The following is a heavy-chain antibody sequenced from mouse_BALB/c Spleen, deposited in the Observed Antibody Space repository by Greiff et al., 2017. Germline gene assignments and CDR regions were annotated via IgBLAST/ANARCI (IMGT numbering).Heavy chain of an antibody. D-gene: IGHD1-1*01. CDR1: GFTFSSYA. CDR2: ISSGGST. Sequence: EVKLMESGGGLVKPGGSLKLSCAASGFTFSSYAMSWVRQTPEKRLEWVASISSGGSTYYPDSVKGRFTISRDNARNILYLQMSSLRSEDTAMYYCAREDYYYGSSNAMDYWGQGTSVTVSS. CDR3: AREDYYYGSSNAMDY. V-gene: IGHV5-6-5*01. J-gene: IGHJ4*01.